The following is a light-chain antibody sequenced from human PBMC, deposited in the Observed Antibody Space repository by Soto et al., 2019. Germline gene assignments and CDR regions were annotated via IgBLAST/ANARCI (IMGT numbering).Light chain of an antibody. CDR3: HQYDSWT. CDR2: GAS. V-gene: IGKV3-20*01. CDR1: QSVSSSY. J-gene: IGKJ1*01. Sequence: SVLPLSPGTLSLSPGERATLSCRASQSVSSSYLAWYQQKPGQAPRLLIYGASSRATGIPDRFSGSGSGTDFTLTISRLEPEDFAVYYCHQYDSWTFGQGTKVDI.